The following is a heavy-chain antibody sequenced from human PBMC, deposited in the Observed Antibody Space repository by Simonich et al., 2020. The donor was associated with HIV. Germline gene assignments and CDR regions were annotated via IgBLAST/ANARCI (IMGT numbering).Heavy chain of an antibody. V-gene: IGHV4-34*01. CDR1: GWSFSGYY. CDR2: INHSGST. Sequence: QVQLQQWGAGLLKPSETLSLTCAVYGWSFSGYYWSWISQPPGKGLEWMGEINHSGSTNYNPSLKSRVTISVDTSKNQFSLKLSSVTAAETAVYYCARLTAGGLGEYFQHWGQGTLVTVSS. D-gene: IGHD6-13*01. J-gene: IGHJ1*01. CDR3: ARLTAGGLGEYFQH.